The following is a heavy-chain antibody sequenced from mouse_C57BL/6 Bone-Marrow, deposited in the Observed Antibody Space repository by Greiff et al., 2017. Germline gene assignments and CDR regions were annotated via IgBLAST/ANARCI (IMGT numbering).Heavy chain of an antibody. D-gene: IGHD1-1*01. CDR2: IDPSDSYT. CDR3: ARDGSSYNYAMDY. CDR1: GYTFTSYW. J-gene: IGHJ4*01. V-gene: IGHV1-69*01. Sequence: QVQLKQPGAELVMPGASVKLSCKASGYTFTSYWMHWVKQRPGQGLEWIGEIDPSDSYTNYNQKFKGKSTLTVDNSSSTAYMQLSSLTSEDSAVYYCARDGSSYNYAMDYWGQGTSVTVSS.